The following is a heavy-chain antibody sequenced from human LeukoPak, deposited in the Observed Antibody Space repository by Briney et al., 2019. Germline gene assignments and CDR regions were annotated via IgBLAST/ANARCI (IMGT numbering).Heavy chain of an antibody. J-gene: IGHJ6*03. CDR3: TTKLSDGWYRSDNYTYMDV. CDR1: GYTLTELS. Sequence: ASVKVSCKVSGYTLTELSMHWVRQAPGKGLEWMGSFDPEDGETIYAQKLQGRVTMTEDTSTDTAYMEMNSLRSEDTAVYYCTTKLSDGWYRSDNYTYMDVWGTGTTVTVS. D-gene: IGHD6-19*01. V-gene: IGHV1-24*01. CDR2: FDPEDGET.